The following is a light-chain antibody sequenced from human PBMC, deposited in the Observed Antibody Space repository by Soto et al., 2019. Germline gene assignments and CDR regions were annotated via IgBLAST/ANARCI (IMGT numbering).Light chain of an antibody. J-gene: IGKJ1*01. V-gene: IGKV3-20*01. CDR2: SAS. Sequence: EIVLTQSPGTLSLSPGGRGTLSCRASQNLGTLYLAWFQQKSGQAPRLLIYSASRRATGIPDRFTGSGSGTDFTLTINRVEPEDFAVYFCQQYAGSPRTFGQGTKVEIK. CDR1: QNLGTLY. CDR3: QQYAGSPRT.